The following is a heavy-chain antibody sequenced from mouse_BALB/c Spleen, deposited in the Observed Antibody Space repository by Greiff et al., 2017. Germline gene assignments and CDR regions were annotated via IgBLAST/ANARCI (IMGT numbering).Heavy chain of an antibody. CDR3: ARLDWDVYYYAMDY. D-gene: IGHD4-1*01. J-gene: IGHJ4*01. V-gene: IGHV5-4*02. CDR1: GFTFSDYY. CDR2: ISDGGSYT. Sequence: EVKLVESGGGLVKPGGSLKLSCAASGFTFSDYYMYWVRQTPEKRLEWVATISDGGSYTYYPDSVKGRFTISRDNAKNNLFLQMTSLRSEDTAMYYCARLDWDVYYYAMDYWGQGTSVTVSS.